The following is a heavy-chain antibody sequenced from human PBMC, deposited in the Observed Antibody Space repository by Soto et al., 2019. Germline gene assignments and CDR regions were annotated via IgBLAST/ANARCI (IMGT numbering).Heavy chain of an antibody. Sequence: QVQLVQSGAEVKKPGSSVKVSCKASGGTFSSYAISWVRQAPGQGLEWMGGIIPIFGTANYAQKFQGRVTITADESTSTAYMELSSLRSEDTAVYYCARNIGGLAAAGRYYYYGMDVWGQGTTVTVSS. J-gene: IGHJ6*02. D-gene: IGHD6-13*01. CDR2: IIPIFGTA. V-gene: IGHV1-69*01. CDR3: ARNIGGLAAAGRYYYYGMDV. CDR1: GGTFSSYA.